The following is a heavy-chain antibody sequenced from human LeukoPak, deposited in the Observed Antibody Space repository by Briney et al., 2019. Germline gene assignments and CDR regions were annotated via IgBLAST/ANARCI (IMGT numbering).Heavy chain of an antibody. CDR3: ASAHYDILTGYYSPHDAFDI. CDR2: VYYSGST. J-gene: IGHJ3*02. D-gene: IGHD3-9*01. V-gene: IGHV4-39*01. Sequence: SETLSLTCTVSGGSISSSSYYWVWIRQPPGKGLVWIGSVYYSGSTYYNPSLKSRVTISVDTYKNQFSLKLSSVTAADTAVYYCASAHYDILTGYYSPHDAFDIWGQGTMVTVSS. CDR1: GGSISSSSYY.